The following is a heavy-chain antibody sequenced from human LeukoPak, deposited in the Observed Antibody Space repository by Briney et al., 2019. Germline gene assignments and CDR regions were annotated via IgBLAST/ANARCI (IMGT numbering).Heavy chain of an antibody. CDR2: MYSGCST. J-gene: IGHJ6*02. Sequence: PGGSLRLSCAASGFTVSSYYMTWVRQPPGQGLEWVSVMYSGCSTYYADSVKGKVAIHRDSSQNTVFLQINSVRVEDTAVYYCARSYSNHLFGMDVWGQGTAVTVSS. D-gene: IGHD4-11*01. V-gene: IGHV3-66*01. CDR1: GFTVSSYY. CDR3: ARSYSNHLFGMDV.